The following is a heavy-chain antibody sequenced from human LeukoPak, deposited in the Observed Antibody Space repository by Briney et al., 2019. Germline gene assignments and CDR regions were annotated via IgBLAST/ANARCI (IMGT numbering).Heavy chain of an antibody. J-gene: IGHJ4*02. V-gene: IGHV3-21*01. Sequence: SGGSLRLSCAASGFTFRSYSMNWVRQAPGKGLEWVSAIDPSSTYIYYADSVEGRFTISRDNAENSLYLQMNSLRVEDTAVYYCARAPTVLVGYCSSSSCQADYWGQGTLVTVSS. CDR3: ARAPTVLVGYCSSSSCQADY. CDR1: GFTFRSYS. CDR2: IDPSSTYI. D-gene: IGHD2-2*01.